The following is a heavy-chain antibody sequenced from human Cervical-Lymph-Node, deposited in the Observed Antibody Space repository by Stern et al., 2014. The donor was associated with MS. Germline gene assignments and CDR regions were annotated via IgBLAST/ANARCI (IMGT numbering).Heavy chain of an antibody. CDR2: IYWDDDK. CDR3: AHSRVKYCRGGTCYSSLFDY. Sequence: QDTLRESGPTLVKPTQTVTLTCTLSGFSVTTAGVGVGWIRQPPGKALEWLALIYWDDDKLYSPSLKKRLTITKDTSKNQVVLTMTNVDPVDTATYYCAHSRVKYCRGGTCYSSLFDYWGQGTLVTVSS. CDR1: GFSVTTAGVG. J-gene: IGHJ4*02. D-gene: IGHD2-15*01. V-gene: IGHV2-5*02.